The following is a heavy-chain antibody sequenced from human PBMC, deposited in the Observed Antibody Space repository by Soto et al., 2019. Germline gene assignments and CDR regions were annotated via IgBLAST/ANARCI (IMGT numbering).Heavy chain of an antibody. V-gene: IGHV3-23*01. J-gene: IGHJ4*02. Sequence: GGSLRLSCAASGFTFSSYAMSWVRQAPGKGLEWVSAISDSGDRIYYVDSVKGRFTISRDNSKNKLYLQMNSLRAEDTAVYYCVTLALGKFDDWGQGTLVTAPQ. CDR2: ISDSGDRI. CDR1: GFTFSSYA. CDR3: VTLALGKFDD. D-gene: IGHD1-26*01.